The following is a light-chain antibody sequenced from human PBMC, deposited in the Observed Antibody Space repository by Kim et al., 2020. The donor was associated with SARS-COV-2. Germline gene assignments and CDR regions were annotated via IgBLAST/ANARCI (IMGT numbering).Light chain of an antibody. CDR2: TRN. Sequence: ELTQPPSASGAPGQRATISCSGSRSNVGTNDVNWYQQLPEAAPKLLVNTRNMRPSGVPDRISGSKSGTSASLTISGLQSEDEGDYYCGVWDVSLNAQVFGGGTKLTVL. CDR3: GVWDVSLNAQV. V-gene: IGLV1-44*01. CDR1: RSNVGTND. J-gene: IGLJ3*02.